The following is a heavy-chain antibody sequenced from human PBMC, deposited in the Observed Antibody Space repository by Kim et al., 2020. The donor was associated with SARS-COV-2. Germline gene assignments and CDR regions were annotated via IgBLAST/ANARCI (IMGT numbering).Heavy chain of an antibody. V-gene: IGHV4-31*03. CDR3: AKITMVRGYTGMDV. Sequence: SETLSLTCTVSGGSISSGGYYWSWIRQHPGKGLEWIGYIYYSGSTYYNPSLKSRVTISVDTSKNQFSLKLSSVTAADTAVYYCAKITMVRGYTGMDVWGQGTTVTVSS. CDR1: GGSISSGGYY. J-gene: IGHJ6*02. CDR2: IYYSGST. D-gene: IGHD3-10*01.